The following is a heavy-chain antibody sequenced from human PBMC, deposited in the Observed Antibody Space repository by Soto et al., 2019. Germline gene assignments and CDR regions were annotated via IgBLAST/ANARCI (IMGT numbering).Heavy chain of an antibody. V-gene: IGHV4-61*08. CDR3: AKSSQSTVTTFAY. D-gene: IGHD4-17*01. CDR1: GGSISSGDYY. Sequence: SETLSLTCTVSGGSISSGDYYWSWIRQPPGKGLEWIGYIYYSGSTNYNPSLKSRVTISVDTSKNQFSLKLSSVTAADTAVYYCAKSSQSTVTTFAYGGRGTLVPVSS. CDR2: IYYSGST. J-gene: IGHJ4*02.